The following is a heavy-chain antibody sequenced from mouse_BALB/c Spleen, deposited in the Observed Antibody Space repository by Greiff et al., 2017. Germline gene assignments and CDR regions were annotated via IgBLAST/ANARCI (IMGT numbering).Heavy chain of an antibody. CDR2: IYPGDGDT. CDR1: GYAFSSYW. J-gene: IGHJ4*01. CDR3: ARTTVVATGDAMDY. Sequence: VKLVESGAELVRPGSSVKISCKASGYAFSSYWMNWVKQRPGQGLEWIGQIYPGDGDTNYNGKFKGKATLTADKSSSTAYMQLSSLTSEDSAVYFCARTTVVATGDAMDYWGQGTSVTVSS. V-gene: IGHV1-80*01. D-gene: IGHD1-1*01.